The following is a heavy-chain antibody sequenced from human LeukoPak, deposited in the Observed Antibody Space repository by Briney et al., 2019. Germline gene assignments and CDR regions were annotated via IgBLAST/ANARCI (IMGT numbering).Heavy chain of an antibody. V-gene: IGHV3-21*01. J-gene: IGHJ4*02. Sequence: GGSLRLSCAASGFTFSNYAMNWVRQAPGKGLEWVSSVIVPTGSMYYGDSVKGRFTISRDNAMNSLYLQMSSLRAEDTAVYYCARDFARTGDYHHFDYRGQGTLVIVSS. CDR3: ARDFARTGDYHHFDY. CDR1: GFTFSNYA. CDR2: VIVPTGSM. D-gene: IGHD7-27*01.